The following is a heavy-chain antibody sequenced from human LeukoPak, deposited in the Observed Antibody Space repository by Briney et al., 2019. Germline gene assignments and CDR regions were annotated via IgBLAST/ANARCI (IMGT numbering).Heavy chain of an antibody. D-gene: IGHD3-10*01. V-gene: IGHV4-39*01. CDR2: IYCSGST. CDR3: ARNSSYYNTGGFDY. Sequence: SETLSLTCTVSGASIRGSSYYWAWIRQTPGKGLEWIGSIYCSGSTHYTPSLKSRLTMSVDTSKNQFSLRVSSVTAADTAVYYCARNSSYYNTGGFDYWGQGILVTVSS. CDR1: GASIRGSSYY. J-gene: IGHJ4*02.